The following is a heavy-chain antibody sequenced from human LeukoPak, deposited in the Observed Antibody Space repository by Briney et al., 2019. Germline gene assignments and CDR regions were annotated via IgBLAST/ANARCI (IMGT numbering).Heavy chain of an antibody. D-gene: IGHD3-10*01. CDR2: INPNSGGT. V-gene: IGHV1-2*02. CDR1: GYTFTGYY. Sequence: ASVKVSCKASGYTFTGYYMHWVRQAPGQGLEWMGWINPNSGGTNYAQKFQGRVTMTRDTSISTAYMELSRLRSDDTAVYYCARGYYGSGSYYQFDYWGRGTLVTVSS. J-gene: IGHJ4*02. CDR3: ARGYYGSGSYYQFDY.